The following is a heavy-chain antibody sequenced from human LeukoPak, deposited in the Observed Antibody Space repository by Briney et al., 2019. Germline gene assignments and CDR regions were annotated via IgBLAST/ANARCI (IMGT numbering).Heavy chain of an antibody. CDR2: INHSGST. J-gene: IGHJ4*02. D-gene: IGHD3-10*01. CDR1: GGSFSGYY. Sequence: SETLSLTCAVYGGSFSGYYWSWIRQPPGKGLEWIGEINHSGSTNYNPSLKSRVTISVNTYKNQFSLKLSSVTAADTAVYYCARGKGRYFDYWGQGTLVTVSS. CDR3: ARGKGRYFDY. V-gene: IGHV4-34*01.